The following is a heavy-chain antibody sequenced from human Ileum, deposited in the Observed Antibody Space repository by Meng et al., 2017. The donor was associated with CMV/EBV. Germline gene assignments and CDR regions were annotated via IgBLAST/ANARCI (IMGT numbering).Heavy chain of an antibody. CDR3: SRGEDAYKSGRS. Sequence: QVPLLQRGAGLVKPSETLSLTCGVYGGSFSNYYWSWIRQSPGKGLEWIGELHPSGSTYYNPSLNSRVTMSVDTSKNQFSLNLRFVTAADTAVYYCSRGEDAYKSGRSWGQGTLVTVSS. J-gene: IGHJ5*02. CDR1: GGSFSNYY. D-gene: IGHD5-24*01. CDR2: LHPSGST. V-gene: IGHV4-34*01.